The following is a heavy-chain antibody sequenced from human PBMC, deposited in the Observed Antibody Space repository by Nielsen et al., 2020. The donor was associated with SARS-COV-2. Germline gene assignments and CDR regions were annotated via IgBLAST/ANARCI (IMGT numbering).Heavy chain of an antibody. CDR2: ISASGSYT. Sequence: GESLKISCAASGFTFSDSYMSWIRQAPGKGLEWISYISASGSYTNYGDSLKGRFTISRDNAKNSLYLQMNSLRDEDTAVYYCARDLDSQSDCGGDCPPSGDYWGQGTLVTVSS. V-gene: IGHV3-11*06. CDR1: GFTFSDSY. D-gene: IGHD2-21*02. J-gene: IGHJ4*02. CDR3: ARDLDSQSDCGGDCPPSGDY.